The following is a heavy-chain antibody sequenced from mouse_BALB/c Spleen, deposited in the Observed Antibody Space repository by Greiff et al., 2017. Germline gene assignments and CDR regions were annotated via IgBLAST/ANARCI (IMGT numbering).Heavy chain of an antibody. J-gene: IGHJ4*01. V-gene: IGHV1-87*01. D-gene: IGHD2-14*01. CDR2: IYPGDGDT. Sequence: QVQLKQSGAELARPGASVKLSCKASGYTFTSYWMQWVKQRPGQGLEWIGAIYPGDGDTRYTQKFKGKATLTADKSSSTAYMQLSSLASEDSAVYYCARSSYYRYDGAMDYWGQGTSVTVSS. CDR1: GYTFTSYW. CDR3: ARSSYYRYDGAMDY.